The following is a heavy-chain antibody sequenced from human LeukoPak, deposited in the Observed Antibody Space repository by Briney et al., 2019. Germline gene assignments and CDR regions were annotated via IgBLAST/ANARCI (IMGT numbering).Heavy chain of an antibody. CDR1: GGTFSSYA. Sequence: ASVTVSCKASGGTFSSYAISWVRQAPGQGLEWMGRIIPILGIANYAQKFQGRVTITADKSTSTAYMELSSLRSEDTAVYYCARDRDIVATISSFDYWGQGTLVTVSS. CDR2: IIPILGIA. CDR3: ARDRDIVATISSFDY. D-gene: IGHD5-12*01. J-gene: IGHJ4*02. V-gene: IGHV1-69*04.